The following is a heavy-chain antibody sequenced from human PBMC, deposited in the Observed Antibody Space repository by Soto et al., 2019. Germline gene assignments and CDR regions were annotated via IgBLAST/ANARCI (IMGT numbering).Heavy chain of an antibody. CDR1: GGSISSSRCH. D-gene: IGHD5-18*01. Sequence: PSETLSLTCTVSGGSISSSRCHWSWIRQPPGKGLEWIGYIYYSGSTNYNPSLKSRVTISVDTSKNQFSLKLSSVTAADTAVHYCARRYGSCFDYWGQGTLVTVSS. V-gene: IGHV4-61*05. CDR2: IYYSGST. J-gene: IGHJ4*02. CDR3: ARRYGSCFDY.